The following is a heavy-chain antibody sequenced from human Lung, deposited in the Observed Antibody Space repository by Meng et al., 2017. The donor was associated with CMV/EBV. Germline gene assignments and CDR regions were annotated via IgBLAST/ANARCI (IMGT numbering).Heavy chain of an antibody. D-gene: IGHD3-22*01. CDR1: GFTFSSYA. V-gene: IGHV3-30-3*01. Sequence: GGSLRLXXAASGFTFSSYAMHWVRQVPGKGLEWVAVISYDGSNKYYADSVKGRFTISRDNSKNTLYLQMNSLRAEDTAVYFCAVRSSGYSSAYYFYGMDVWGQGTTVXVSS. CDR3: AVRSSGYSSAYYFYGMDV. J-gene: IGHJ6*02. CDR2: ISYDGSNK.